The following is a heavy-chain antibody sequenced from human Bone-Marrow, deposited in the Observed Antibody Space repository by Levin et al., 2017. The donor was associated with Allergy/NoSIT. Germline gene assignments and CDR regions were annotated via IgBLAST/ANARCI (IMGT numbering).Heavy chain of an antibody. V-gene: IGHV3-9*01. CDR1: GFTFDDYG. CDR2: ISWNSDIR. CDR3: AKTWIQLWSDPFDS. Sequence: SLKISCAASGFTFDDYGMHWVRQAPGKGLEWVSGISWNSDIRGYADSVKGRFTISRDNAKNSLYLQMNSLRPEDTALYYCAKTWIQLWSDPFDSWGQGSLVTVAS. J-gene: IGHJ4*02. D-gene: IGHD5-18*01.